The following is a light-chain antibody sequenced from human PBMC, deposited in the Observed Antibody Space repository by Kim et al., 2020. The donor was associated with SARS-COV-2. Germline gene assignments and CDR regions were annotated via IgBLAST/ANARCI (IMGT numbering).Light chain of an antibody. CDR2: DAS. CDR3: QKRNVWPPGSLT. CDR1: QSVRIY. V-gene: IGKV3-11*01. J-gene: IGKJ4*02. Sequence: GERATLSCRASQSVRIYLAWYQQTPGQVPRLLIYDASKRATGIPTRFSGSGSGTDFTLTIDNLQPEDFAVYYCQKRNVWPPGSLTFGGGTKVDIK.